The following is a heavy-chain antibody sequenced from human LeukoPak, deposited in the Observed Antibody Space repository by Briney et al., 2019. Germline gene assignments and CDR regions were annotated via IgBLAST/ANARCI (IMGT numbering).Heavy chain of an antibody. CDR2: INPSGGST. J-gene: IGHJ6*02. CDR3: AREVPYYYDSSGYYSFDHYYYYGMDV. D-gene: IGHD3-22*01. V-gene: IGHV1-46*01. CDR1: GYTFTSYY. Sequence: ASVKVSCKASGYTFTSYYMHWVRQAPGQGLEWMGIINPSGGSTSYAQKFQGRVTMTRDTSTSTAYMELRSLRSDDTAVYYCAREVPYYYDSSGYYSFDHYYYYGMDVWGQGTTVTVSS.